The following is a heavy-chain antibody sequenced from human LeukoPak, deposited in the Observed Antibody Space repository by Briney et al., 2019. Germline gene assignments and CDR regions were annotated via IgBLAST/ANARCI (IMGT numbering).Heavy chain of an antibody. CDR1: GGSISSGGYY. D-gene: IGHD5-12*01. CDR3: ARDSATTNAFDI. J-gene: IGHJ3*02. Sequence: SETLSLTCTVSGGSISSGGYYCTWIRQPPGKGLEWIGYIYYSGSTYYNPSLKSRVTISVDTSKNQFSLKLSSVTAADTAVYYCARDSATTNAFDIWGQGTMVTVSS. CDR2: IYYSGST. V-gene: IGHV4-31*03.